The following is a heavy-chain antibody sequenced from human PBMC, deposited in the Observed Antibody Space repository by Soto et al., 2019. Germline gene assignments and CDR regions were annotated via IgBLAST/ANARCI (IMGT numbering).Heavy chain of an antibody. J-gene: IGHJ6*02. Sequence: SLRLSCAASGFTFSSYAMSWVRQAPGKGLEWVSAISGSGGSTYYADSVKGRFTISRDNSKNTLYLQMNSLRAEDTAVYYCAKAPKSFGNYYYYGMDVWGQGTTVTVSS. CDR3: AKAPKSFGNYYYYGMDV. V-gene: IGHV3-23*01. D-gene: IGHD3-16*01. CDR1: GFTFSSYA. CDR2: ISGSGGST.